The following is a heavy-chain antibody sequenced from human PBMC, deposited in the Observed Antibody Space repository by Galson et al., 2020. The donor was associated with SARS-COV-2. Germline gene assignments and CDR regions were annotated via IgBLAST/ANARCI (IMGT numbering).Heavy chain of an antibody. CDR1: GGSISSYY. J-gene: IGHJ4*02. D-gene: IGHD6-19*01. CDR3: ARSSRRGSGWYSGTLVLGY. CDR2: IYYSGST. V-gene: IGHV4-59*01. Sequence: ASETLSLTCTVSGGSISSYYWSWIRQPPGKGLEWIGYIYYSGSTNYNPSLKSRVTISVDTSKNQFSLKLSSVTAADTAVYYCARSSRRGSGWYSGTLVLGYWGQGTLVTVSS.